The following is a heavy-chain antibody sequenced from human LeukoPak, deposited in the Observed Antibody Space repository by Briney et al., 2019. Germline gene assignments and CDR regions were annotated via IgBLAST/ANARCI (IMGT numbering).Heavy chain of an antibody. CDR2: ISSSSSTI. V-gene: IGHV3-48*01. CDR1: GFTFSTYS. Sequence: GGSLRLSCAASGFTFSTYSVNWVRQAPGKRLEWVSYISSSSSTIYYADSVQGRFTISRDNAKNSLYLQMNSLRAEVTAVYYCARRITASGKHYFDHWGQGTLVTVSS. D-gene: IGHD6-25*01. J-gene: IGHJ4*02. CDR3: ARRITASGKHYFDH.